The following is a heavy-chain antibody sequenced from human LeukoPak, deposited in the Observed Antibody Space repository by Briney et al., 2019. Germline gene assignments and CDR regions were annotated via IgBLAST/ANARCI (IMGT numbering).Heavy chain of an antibody. CDR3: ARYSYGYPYYYYYYMDV. Sequence: PGGSLRLSCAASGFTFSSYEMNWVRQAPGKGLEWVSYISISASTIYYADSVRGRFTISRDNAKNSLYLQMNSLRAEDTAVYYCARYSYGYPYYYYYYMDVWGKGTTVTVSS. V-gene: IGHV3-48*03. CDR1: GFTFSSYE. CDR2: ISISASTI. J-gene: IGHJ6*03. D-gene: IGHD5-18*01.